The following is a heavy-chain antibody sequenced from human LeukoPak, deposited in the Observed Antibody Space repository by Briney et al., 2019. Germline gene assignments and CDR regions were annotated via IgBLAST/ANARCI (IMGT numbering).Heavy chain of an antibody. CDR1: GFTFSDYY. D-gene: IGHD1-26*01. V-gene: IGHV3-11*01. J-gene: IGHJ3*02. Sequence: GGSLRLSCAASGFTFSDYYMSWIGQAPGKGLEWVSYISSSGSTIYYADSVKGRFTISRDNAKNSLYLQMNSLRAEDTALYYCARDRYGGSYGRGAFDIWGQGTMVTVSS. CDR3: ARDRYGGSYGRGAFDI. CDR2: ISSSGSTI.